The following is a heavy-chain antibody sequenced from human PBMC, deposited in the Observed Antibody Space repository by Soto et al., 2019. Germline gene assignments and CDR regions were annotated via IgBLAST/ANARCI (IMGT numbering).Heavy chain of an antibody. J-gene: IGHJ6*02. CDR1: GGTFSSYA. CDR3: ARGRGVTRSPYYYYGMDV. V-gene: IGHV1-69*13. CDR2: IIPIFGTA. Sequence: SVKVSCKASGGTFSSYAISWVRQAPGQGLEWMGGIIPIFGTANYAQKFQGRVTITADESTSTAYMELSSLRSEDTAVYYFARGRGVTRSPYYYYGMDVWGQGTTVTVSS. D-gene: IGHD4-4*01.